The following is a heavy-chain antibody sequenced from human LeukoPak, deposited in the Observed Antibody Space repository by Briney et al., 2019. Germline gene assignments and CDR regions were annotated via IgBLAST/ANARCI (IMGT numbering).Heavy chain of an antibody. J-gene: IGHJ5*02. CDR2: MNPNSGNT. Sequence: ASVKVSCKTSGYTFTAYEIHWLRQATGQGLEWMGWMNPNSGNTGYEQKFQGRVTMTRDTSMTTAYMELSSLRFEDTATYYCARGGARSFAPWGQGTLVTVSS. V-gene: IGHV1-8*01. CDR3: ARGGARSFAP. CDR1: GYTFTAYE. D-gene: IGHD1-26*01.